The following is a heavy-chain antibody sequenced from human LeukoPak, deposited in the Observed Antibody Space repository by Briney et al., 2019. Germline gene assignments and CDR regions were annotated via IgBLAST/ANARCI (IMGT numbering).Heavy chain of an antibody. CDR3: ARVSSSSWSFDY. CDR2: IIPILGIA. V-gene: IGHV1-69*04. J-gene: IGHJ4*02. CDR1: GYTFTSYG. Sequence: SVKVSCKASGYTFTSYGISWVRQAPGQGLEWMGRIIPILGIANYAQKFQGRVTITADKSTSTAYMELSSLRSEDTAVYYCARVSSSSWSFDYWGQGTLVTVSS. D-gene: IGHD6-13*01.